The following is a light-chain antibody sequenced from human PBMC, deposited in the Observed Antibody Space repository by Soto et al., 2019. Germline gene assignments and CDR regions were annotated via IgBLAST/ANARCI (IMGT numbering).Light chain of an antibody. J-gene: IGLJ2*01. V-gene: IGLV6-57*04. CDR2: KGN. CDR1: SGDIANNY. CDR3: QSYYSSDVV. Sequence: NFMLTQPHSVSESPGKTVSISCTRSSGDIANNYVQWFQQRPGSAPTTVIYKGNQRSSGVPDRFSGSIDSSSNSASLTISGLKTEDEADYFCQSYYSSDVVFGGGTKLTVL.